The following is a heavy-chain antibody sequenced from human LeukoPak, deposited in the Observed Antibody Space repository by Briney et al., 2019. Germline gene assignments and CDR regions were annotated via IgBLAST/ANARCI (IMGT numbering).Heavy chain of an antibody. Sequence: GGSLRLSCAASGFTFSSYGMHWVRQAPGKGLEWVAVISYEGSNKYYADSVKGRFTISRDNSKNTLYLQMNSLRAEDTAVYYCAKDQGSIAAPVDYWGQGTLVTVSS. J-gene: IGHJ4*02. CDR1: GFTFSSYG. CDR2: ISYEGSNK. D-gene: IGHD6-6*01. V-gene: IGHV3-30*18. CDR3: AKDQGSIAAPVDY.